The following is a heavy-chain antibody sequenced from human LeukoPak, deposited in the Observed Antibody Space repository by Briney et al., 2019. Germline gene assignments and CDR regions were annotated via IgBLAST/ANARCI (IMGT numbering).Heavy chain of an antibody. D-gene: IGHD3-3*01. Sequence: ASVKVSCKASGGTFSSYAISWVRQAPGQGLEWMGGIIPIFGTVNYAQKFQGRVTITADESTSTAYMELSSLRSEDTAVYYCAKVLRTTIRFLEWLKPYYYYGMDVWGQGTTVTVSS. CDR3: AKVLRTTIRFLEWLKPYYYYGMDV. J-gene: IGHJ6*02. V-gene: IGHV1-69*01. CDR2: IIPIFGTV. CDR1: GGTFSSYA.